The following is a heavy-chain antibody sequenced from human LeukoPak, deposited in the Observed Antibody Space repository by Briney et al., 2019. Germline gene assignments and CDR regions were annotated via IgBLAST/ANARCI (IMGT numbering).Heavy chain of an antibody. CDR3: AKVYYDFWSGPERVRYYYYMDV. D-gene: IGHD3-3*01. CDR2: IRYDGSNK. J-gene: IGHJ6*03. Sequence: GGSLRLSCAASGFTFSSYGMHWVRQAPGKGLEWVAFIRYDGSNKYYADSVKGRFTISRENSKNTLYLQMNSLRAEDTAVYYCAKVYYDFWSGPERVRYYYYMDVWGKGTTVTVSS. V-gene: IGHV3-30*02. CDR1: GFTFSSYG.